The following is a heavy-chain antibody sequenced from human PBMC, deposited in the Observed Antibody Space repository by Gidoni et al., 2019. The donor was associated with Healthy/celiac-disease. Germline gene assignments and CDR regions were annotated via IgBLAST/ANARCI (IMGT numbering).Heavy chain of an antibody. D-gene: IGHD6-19*01. V-gene: IGHV4-34*01. Sequence: QVQLQQWGAGLLKPSETLSLTCAVYAGSFSGYYWSWIRQPPGKGLEWIGEINHSGSTNYNPSLKSRVTISVDTSKNQFSLKLSSVTAADTAVYYCARVLYSSGWYNDYWGQGTLVTVSS. CDR3: ARVLYSSGWYNDY. CDR1: AGSFSGYY. CDR2: INHSGST. J-gene: IGHJ4*02.